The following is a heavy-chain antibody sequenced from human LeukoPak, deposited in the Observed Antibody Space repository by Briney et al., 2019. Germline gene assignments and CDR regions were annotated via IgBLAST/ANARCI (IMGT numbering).Heavy chain of an antibody. Sequence: GASVKVSCKASGGTFSSYAISWVRQAPGQGLEWMGRIIPIFATSYYPHNFHARVTIPTDESTTPAYMELSSLRSEDTAVYYCARDVGPTPVTTVAFGYWGQGTLVTVSS. D-gene: IGHD4-17*01. J-gene: IGHJ4*02. CDR1: GGTFSSYA. CDR2: IIPIFATS. V-gene: IGHV1-69*05. CDR3: ARDVGPTPVTTVAFGY.